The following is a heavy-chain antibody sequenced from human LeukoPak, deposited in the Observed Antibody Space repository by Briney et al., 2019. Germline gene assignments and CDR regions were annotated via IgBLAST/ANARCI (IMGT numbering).Heavy chain of an antibody. CDR2: IIQQRSEN. CDR1: GFTFNSYW. V-gene: IGHV3-7*01. CDR3: ARVGFCSDSSCHAAGWYFDL. Sequence: GGSLRLSCAASGFTFNSYWMSWVRQAPGKGLEWVANIIQQRSENYYLDSVKGRFTISRDNAENSLYLQMSSLRGEDTAVYSCARVGFCSDSSCHAAGWYFDLWGRGTLVTVSS. J-gene: IGHJ2*01. D-gene: IGHD2-15*01.